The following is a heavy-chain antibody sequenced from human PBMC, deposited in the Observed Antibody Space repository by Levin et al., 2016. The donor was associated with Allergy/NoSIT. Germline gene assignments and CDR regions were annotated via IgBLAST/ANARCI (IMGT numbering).Heavy chain of an antibody. CDR3: ARWDLGMDV. J-gene: IGHJ6*02. CDR2: IIPIFGTA. V-gene: IGHV1-69*06. D-gene: IGHD1-26*01. Sequence: WVRQAPGQGLEWMGGIIPIFGTANYAQKFQGRVTITADKSTSTAYMELSSLRSEDTAVYYCARWDLGMDVWGQGTTVTVSS.